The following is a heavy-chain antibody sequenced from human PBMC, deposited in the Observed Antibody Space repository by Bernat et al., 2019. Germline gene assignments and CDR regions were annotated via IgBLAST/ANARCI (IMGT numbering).Heavy chain of an antibody. D-gene: IGHD1-1*01. Sequence: QVQLVESGGAVVQPGRSLRLSCAASGFTFGSYGMHWVRQAPGKGLEWVALLLSDGSDEYYADSVKGRFTISRDISKNALYLQMNRLRVEDTAVYFCARAGFGTVSCFYCYMDVWGKGTTVAGSS. V-gene: IGHV3-33*01. CDR2: LLSDGSDE. CDR1: GFTFGSYG. CDR3: ARAGFGTVSCFYCYMDV. J-gene: IGHJ6*03.